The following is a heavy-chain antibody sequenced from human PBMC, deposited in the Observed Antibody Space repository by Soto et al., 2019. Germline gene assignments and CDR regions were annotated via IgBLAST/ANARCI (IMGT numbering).Heavy chain of an antibody. V-gene: IGHV4-34*01. CDR3: ARRYYYGSGRPTYNWFDP. CDR2: INHSGST. D-gene: IGHD3-10*01. J-gene: IGHJ5*02. Sequence: SETLSLTCAVYGGSFSGYYWSWIRQPPGKGLEWIGEINHSGSTNYNPSLKSRVTILVDTSKNQFSLKLSSVTAADTAVYYCARRYYYGSGRPTYNWFDPWGQGTLVTVSS. CDR1: GGSFSGYY.